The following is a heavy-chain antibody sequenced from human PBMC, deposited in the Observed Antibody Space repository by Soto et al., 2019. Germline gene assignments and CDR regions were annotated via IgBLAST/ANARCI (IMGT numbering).Heavy chain of an antibody. Sequence: PGGSLRLSCAASGFTFSNYWMTWVRQAPGRGLEWVANIKQDGSEKYYGDSVKGRFSISRDNAKNSVFLHMNNLRAEDTAVYYCARAGRGVEVAAATPRYYYYYGMDVWGQGTTVTVSS. CDR1: GFTFSNYW. CDR3: ARAGRGVEVAAATPRYYYYYGMDV. J-gene: IGHJ6*02. V-gene: IGHV3-7*01. CDR2: IKQDGSEK. D-gene: IGHD2-15*01.